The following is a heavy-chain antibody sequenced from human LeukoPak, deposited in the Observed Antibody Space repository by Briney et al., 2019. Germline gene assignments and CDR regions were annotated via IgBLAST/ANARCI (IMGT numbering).Heavy chain of an antibody. CDR3: ARQKKQTTAIDY. CDR2: ISSYNGGA. V-gene: IGHV1-18*01. Sequence: ASVKVSCKASGYTFTTYGFSWVRQAPGQGLEWMGWISSYNGGADYAQKLQGRVTMTTDTSTSTTYMELRSLRSDDTAVYYCARQKKQTTAIDYWGQGTLVTVSS. CDR1: GYTFTTYG. D-gene: IGHD4-17*01. J-gene: IGHJ4*02.